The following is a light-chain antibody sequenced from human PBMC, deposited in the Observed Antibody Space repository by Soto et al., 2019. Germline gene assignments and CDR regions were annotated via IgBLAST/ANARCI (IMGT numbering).Light chain of an antibody. Sequence: MTQSPDTLSVSPGDRVTLSCRASHSVGTNLAWYQQKPGQAPRLLIYGASARATDVPVRFSGSGSGTEFTLTISSLQSEDFAVYYCHQYGTSPLTFGGGTKVEIK. CDR1: HSVGTN. V-gene: IGKV3-15*01. J-gene: IGKJ4*01. CDR2: GAS. CDR3: HQYGTSPLT.